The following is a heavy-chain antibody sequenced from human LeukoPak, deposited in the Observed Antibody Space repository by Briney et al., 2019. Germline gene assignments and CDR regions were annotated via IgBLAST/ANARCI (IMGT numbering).Heavy chain of an antibody. CDR2: IYSGGST. CDR3: ANYSGSSRWFDY. J-gene: IGHJ4*02. CDR1: GFTFSSYG. Sequence: GRSLRLSCAASGFTFSSYGMHWVRQAPGKGLEWVSVIYSGGSTYYADSVKGRFTISRDNSKNTLYLQMNSLRAEDTAVYYCANYSGSSRWFDYWGQGTLVTVSS. D-gene: IGHD6-13*01. V-gene: IGHV3-NL1*01.